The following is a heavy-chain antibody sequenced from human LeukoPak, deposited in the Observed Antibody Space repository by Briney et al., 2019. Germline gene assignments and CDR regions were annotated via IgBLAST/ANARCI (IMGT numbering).Heavy chain of an antibody. CDR2: IYPGDSDT. D-gene: IGHD6-6*01. Sequence: GESLKISCKGSGYSFTSYWTGWVRQMPGKGLEWMGIIYPGDSDTRYSPSFQGQVTISADKPISTAYLQWSSLKASDTAMYYCARQSYSSSYWFDPWGQGTLVTVSS. V-gene: IGHV5-51*01. CDR1: GYSFTSYW. CDR3: ARQSYSSSYWFDP. J-gene: IGHJ5*02.